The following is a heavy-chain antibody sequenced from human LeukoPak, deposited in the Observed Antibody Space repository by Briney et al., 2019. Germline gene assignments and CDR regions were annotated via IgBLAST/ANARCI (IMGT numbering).Heavy chain of an antibody. V-gene: IGHV4-59*01. Sequence: PSETLSLTCTVSGGPMSDSYWSWIRQTPGKGLEWIGYIYSTGSTNYNPSLKSRVTISIDTSKNQFFLKLNSVTAADTALYYCARDYTMTHAFDIWGQGTLVTVSS. D-gene: IGHD3-22*01. CDR1: GGPMSDSY. CDR2: IYSTGST. CDR3: ARDYTMTHAFDI. J-gene: IGHJ3*02.